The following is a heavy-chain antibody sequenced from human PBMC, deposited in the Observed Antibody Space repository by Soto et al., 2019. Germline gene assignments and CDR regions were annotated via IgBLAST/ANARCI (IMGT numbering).Heavy chain of an antibody. D-gene: IGHD2-2*01. CDR2: IYYSGST. J-gene: IGHJ4*02. V-gene: IGHV4-39*01. CDR1: GGSISSSSYY. Sequence: QLQLQESGPGLVKPSETLSLTCTVSGGSISSSSYYWGWISQPPGKGLEWIGSIYYSGSTYYNPSLKSRFTISVDTSKNQFSLKLSSVTAADTAVYYCAKRPSYSSTSPFDYWGQGTLVTVSS. CDR3: AKRPSYSSTSPFDY.